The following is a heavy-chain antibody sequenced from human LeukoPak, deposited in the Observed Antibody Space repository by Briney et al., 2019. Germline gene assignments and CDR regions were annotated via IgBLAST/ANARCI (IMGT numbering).Heavy chain of an antibody. CDR1: GGTLSRLP. Sequence: ASVKVSCKAAGGTLSRLPISWVRQAPGQGLEWMGIINPSGGSTSYAQKFQGRVTMTRDTSTSTVYMELSSLRSEDTAVYYCARVYRRYYDFWSGYFGGDAFDIWGQGTMVTVSS. J-gene: IGHJ3*02. V-gene: IGHV1-46*03. CDR3: ARVYRRYYDFWSGYFGGDAFDI. D-gene: IGHD3-3*01. CDR2: INPSGGST.